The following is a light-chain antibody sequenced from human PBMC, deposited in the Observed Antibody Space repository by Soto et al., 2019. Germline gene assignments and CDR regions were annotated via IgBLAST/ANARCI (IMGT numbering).Light chain of an antibody. CDR3: QQSSNWPPLT. CDR2: DAS. V-gene: IGKV3-11*01. Sequence: EIVLTQSPATLSLSPGERATLSCRASQNVSRFLAWYQRRPGQAPRLLIYDASNRASDIPARFSGSGSGPDLTLTISSLEPEDSAVYYCQQSSNWPPLTVGGETKVEIK. J-gene: IGKJ4*01. CDR1: QNVSRF.